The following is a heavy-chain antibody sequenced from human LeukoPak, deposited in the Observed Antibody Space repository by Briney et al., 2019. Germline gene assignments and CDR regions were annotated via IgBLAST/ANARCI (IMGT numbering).Heavy chain of an antibody. D-gene: IGHD3-10*01. Sequence: ASVKVSCKASGYTFTGYYMHWVRQAPGQGLEWMGWINPNSGGTNYAQKFQGRVTMARDTSISTAYMELSRLRSDDTAVYYCARGLYGSGSFDYWGQGTLVTVSS. CDR1: GYTFTGYY. V-gene: IGHV1-2*02. CDR3: ARGLYGSGSFDY. J-gene: IGHJ4*02. CDR2: INPNSGGT.